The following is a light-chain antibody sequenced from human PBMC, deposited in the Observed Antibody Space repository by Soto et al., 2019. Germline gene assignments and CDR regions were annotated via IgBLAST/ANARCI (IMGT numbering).Light chain of an antibody. CDR3: QQYNDWSLT. Sequence: EIVMTQSPATLSVSPGESATLSCRATQSVSDNLAWYQQKPGRAPRLLLYGASIRATGIPARFTGSGSATEFTLTISSLQSEDFAVYYCQQYNDWSLTFGGGTKVEIK. J-gene: IGKJ4*01. V-gene: IGKV3-15*01. CDR2: GAS. CDR1: QSVSDN.